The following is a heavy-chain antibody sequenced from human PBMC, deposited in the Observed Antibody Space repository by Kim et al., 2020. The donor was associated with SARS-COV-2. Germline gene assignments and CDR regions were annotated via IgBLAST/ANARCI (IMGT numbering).Heavy chain of an antibody. J-gene: IGHJ4*02. D-gene: IGHD2-15*01. CDR3: ARGGSYSFEY. CDR2: LNEDGSEK. V-gene: IGHV3-7*01. Sequence: GGSLRLSCAASGFNFREYWMRWVRQSPGKGLEWVVDLNEDGSEKFYMDSVRGRFTISRDNAKNSLFLQMNSLRAEDAALYYCARGGSYSFEYWGQGSLVT. CDR1: GFNFREYW.